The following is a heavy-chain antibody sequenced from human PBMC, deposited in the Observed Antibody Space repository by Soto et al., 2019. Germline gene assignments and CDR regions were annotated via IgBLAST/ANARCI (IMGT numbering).Heavy chain of an antibody. D-gene: IGHD3-9*01. J-gene: IGHJ3*02. Sequence: GASVKVSCKASGYTFTSYAMHWVRQAPGQRLEWMGWINAGNGNTKYSQKFQGRVTITRDTSASTAYMELSSLRSEDTAVYYCAVEYYDILTGYYHAAFDIWGQGTMVTVSS. V-gene: IGHV1-3*01. CDR2: INAGNGNT. CDR3: AVEYYDILTGYYHAAFDI. CDR1: GYTFTSYA.